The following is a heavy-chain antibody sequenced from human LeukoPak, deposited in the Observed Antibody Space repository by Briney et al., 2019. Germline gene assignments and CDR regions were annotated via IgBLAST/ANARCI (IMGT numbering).Heavy chain of an antibody. CDR1: GGSFSGYY. D-gene: IGHD3-3*01. CDR3: ARVEATIFGVVTDY. Sequence: SETLSLTCAVYGGSFSGYYWSWIRQPPGKGLEWIGEINHSGGTNYNPSLKSRVTISLDTSKNQLSLKLSSVSAADTAVYYCARVEATIFGVVTDYWGQGTLVTVSS. CDR2: INHSGGT. J-gene: IGHJ4*02. V-gene: IGHV4-34*01.